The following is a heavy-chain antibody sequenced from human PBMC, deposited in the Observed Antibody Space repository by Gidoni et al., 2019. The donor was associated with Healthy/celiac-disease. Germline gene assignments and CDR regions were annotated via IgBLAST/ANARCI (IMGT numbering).Heavy chain of an antibody. CDR1: GYTFPSYD. CDR3: ARGGRCSGGSCYSRWFDP. V-gene: IGHV1-8*01. CDR2: MNPNSGNT. Sequence: QVQLVQSGAEVKKTGASVKVSCKASGYTFPSYDIHWVRQATGQGLEWMGWMNPNSGNTGYAQKFQGRVTMTRNTSISTAYMELSSLRSEDTAVYYCARGGRCSGGSCYSRWFDPWGQGTLVTVSS. J-gene: IGHJ5*02. D-gene: IGHD2-15*01.